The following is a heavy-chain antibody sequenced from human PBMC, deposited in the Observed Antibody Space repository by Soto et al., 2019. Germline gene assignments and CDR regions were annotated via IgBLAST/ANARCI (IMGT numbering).Heavy chain of an antibody. CDR1: GFTFSSYG. CDR2: ITSSSNTT. J-gene: IGHJ4*02. D-gene: IGHD6-13*01. CDR3: ARRGQQLNY. V-gene: IGHV3-48*01. Sequence: EVQLVESGGGLVQPGGSLRLSCAASGFTFSSYGMNWVRQAPGKGLEWVSYITSSSNTTYYADSVKGRFTISRDNAKNSLYLQMNSLRGEDTAVYYWARRGQQLNYWGQGTLVTVSS.